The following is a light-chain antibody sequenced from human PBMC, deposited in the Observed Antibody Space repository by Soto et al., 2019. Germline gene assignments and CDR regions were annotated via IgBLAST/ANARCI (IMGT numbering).Light chain of an antibody. CDR1: SSDVADYNY. V-gene: IGLV2-8*01. CDR2: EVS. CDR3: SSYAGSNNWV. J-gene: IGLJ3*02. Sequence: QSVLTQPPSASGPPGQSVTISCTGTSSDVADYNYVSWYQQYPGKAPKLMIYEVSKRPSGVPDRFSGSKSGNTASLTVSGLQAEDEADYYCSSYAGSNNWVFGGGTKLTVL.